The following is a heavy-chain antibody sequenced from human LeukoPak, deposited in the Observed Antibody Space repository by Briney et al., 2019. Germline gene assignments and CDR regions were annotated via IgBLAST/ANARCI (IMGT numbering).Heavy chain of an antibody. CDR2: INYSGST. CDR3: ARLNGNYYRFDY. J-gene: IGHJ4*02. D-gene: IGHD1-26*01. CDR1: GGSISSSNYY. V-gene: IGHV4-39*01. Sequence: SETLSLTCTVSGGSISSSNYYWGWIRQPPGKGLEWIGNINYSGSTYYNPSLKSRVTISVDTSRNQFSLKLSSVTAADTAVYYCARLNGNYYRFDYWGQGILVTVSS.